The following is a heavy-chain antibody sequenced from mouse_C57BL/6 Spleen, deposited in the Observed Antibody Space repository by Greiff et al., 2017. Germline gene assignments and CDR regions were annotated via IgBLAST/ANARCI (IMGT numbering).Heavy chain of an antibody. D-gene: IGHD1-1*01. J-gene: IGHJ1*03. V-gene: IGHV1-82*01. CDR1: GYAFSSSW. CDR2: IYPGDGDT. Sequence: VQRVESGPELVKPGASVKISCKASGYAFSSSWMNWVKQRPGKGLEWIGRIYPGDGDTNYNGKFKGKATLTADKSSSTAYMQLSSLTSEDSAVYFCARVGTTVGYFDVWGTGTTVTVSS. CDR3: ARVGTTVGYFDV.